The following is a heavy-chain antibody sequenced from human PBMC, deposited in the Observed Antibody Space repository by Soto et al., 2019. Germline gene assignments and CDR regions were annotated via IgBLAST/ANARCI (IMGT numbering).Heavy chain of an antibody. CDR1: GFSLSTTGVA. CDR3: APSQRGPRDF. CDR2: IYWDDDK. J-gene: IGHJ4*02. D-gene: IGHD5-12*01. V-gene: IGHV2-5*02. Sequence: QITLKESGPTLVRPTQTLTLTCTFSGFSLSTTGVAVAWIRQPPGEALEWLALIYWDDDKRYNSSLKSRLTTPKATARDQVVLAMPNMDPMDTATYFCAPSQRGPRDFWGPGILVTVSS.